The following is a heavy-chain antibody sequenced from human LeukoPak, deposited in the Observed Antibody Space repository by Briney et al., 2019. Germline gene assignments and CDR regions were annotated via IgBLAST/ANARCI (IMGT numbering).Heavy chain of an antibody. CDR1: GYTFTSYG. D-gene: IGHD3-10*01. CDR3: ARDELGSGDYYGSGSYYNPLDY. CDR2: XXXXXXXX. V-gene: IGHV1-18*01. Sequence: GASVKVSCKASGYTFTSYGISWVRQAPGQGLXXXXXXXXXXXXXXYAQKLQGRVTMTTDTSTSTAYMELRSLRSDDTAVYYCARDELGSGDYYGSGSYYNPLDYWGQGTLVTVSS. J-gene: IGHJ4*02.